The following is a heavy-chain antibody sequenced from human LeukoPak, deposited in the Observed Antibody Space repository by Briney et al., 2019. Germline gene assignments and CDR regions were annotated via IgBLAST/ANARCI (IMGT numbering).Heavy chain of an antibody. Sequence: SETLSLTCAVYGGSFSGYYWSWIRQPPGKGLEWIGEINHSGSTYYNPSLKSRVTISVDTSKNQFSLKLSSVTAADTAVYYCARGRESYYDSSGYYPWGQGTLVTVSS. CDR3: ARGRESYYDSSGYYP. CDR1: GGSFSGYY. D-gene: IGHD3-22*01. J-gene: IGHJ5*02. CDR2: INHSGST. V-gene: IGHV4-34*01.